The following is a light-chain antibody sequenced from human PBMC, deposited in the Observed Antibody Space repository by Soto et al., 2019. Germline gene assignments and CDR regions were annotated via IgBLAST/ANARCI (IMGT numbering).Light chain of an antibody. CDR3: QQYNSYSLT. CDR1: QTLSSW. V-gene: IGKV1-5*01. CDR2: DVS. Sequence: DIQMTQSPSTLSASVGDRVTITCRASQTLSSWLAWYQQKPGNAPKLLIYDVSSLESGVPSRFSGSGSGTEFTLTISSLQPDDFATYYCQQYNSYSLTFGGGTKVEIK. J-gene: IGKJ4*01.